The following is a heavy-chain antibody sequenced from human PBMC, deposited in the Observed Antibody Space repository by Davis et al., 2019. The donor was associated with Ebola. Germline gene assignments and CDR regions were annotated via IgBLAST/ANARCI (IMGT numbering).Heavy chain of an antibody. CDR1: GYSFTNYW. V-gene: IGHV5-51*01. Sequence: KVSCKGSGYSFTNYWIAWVRQMPGEGLEWMGIIFPGDSDIRYSPSFQGQVTISADKSINSAYLQWNSLRASDTGIYYCARPSSGYEASFDYWGQGTLVTVSS. CDR3: ARPSSGYEASFDY. J-gene: IGHJ4*02. D-gene: IGHD3-22*01. CDR2: IFPGDSDI.